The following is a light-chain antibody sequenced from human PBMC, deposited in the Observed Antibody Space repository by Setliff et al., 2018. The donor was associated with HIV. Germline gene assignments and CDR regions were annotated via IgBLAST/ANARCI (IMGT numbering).Light chain of an antibody. V-gene: IGKV4-1*01. J-gene: IGKJ4*01. Sequence: DIVMTQSPDSLAVSLGERATINCKSSQSVLFSSNNKNYLAWFQQRPGQSPKVLIYWASTRESGVPDRFSGSGSGTDFTLTISNLQAEDVAVYYCQQYYTTPLTFGGGTKVDNK. CDR2: WAS. CDR1: QSVLFSSNNKNY. CDR3: QQYYTTPLT.